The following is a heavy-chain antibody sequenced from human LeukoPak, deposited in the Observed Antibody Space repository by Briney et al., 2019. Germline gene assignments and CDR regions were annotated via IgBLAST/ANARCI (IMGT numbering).Heavy chain of an antibody. D-gene: IGHD4-17*01. V-gene: IGHV3-11*04. Sequence: GGSLRLSCAASGFTFSDYYMSSIRQAPGKGLEWVSYISSSGSTIYYADSVKGRFTISRDNAKNSLYLQMNSLRAEDTAVYYCARETHDYGDSRNWFDPWGQGTLVTVSS. CDR2: ISSSGSTI. CDR3: ARETHDYGDSRNWFDP. J-gene: IGHJ5*02. CDR1: GFTFSDYY.